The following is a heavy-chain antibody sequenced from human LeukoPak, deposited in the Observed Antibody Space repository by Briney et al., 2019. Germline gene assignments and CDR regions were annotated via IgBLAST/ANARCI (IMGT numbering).Heavy chain of an antibody. CDR1: GGSISSYY. CDR3: ARHANSDAFDI. CDR2: IYYTGST. J-gene: IGHJ3*02. V-gene: IGHV4-59*01. D-gene: IGHD4/OR15-4a*01. Sequence: SETLSLTCTVSGGSISSYYWSWLRQPPGKGLEWIGYIYYTGSTNSNPSLKSRVTISVDTSKNQFSLKLSSVTAADTAVYYCARHANSDAFDIWGQGTMVTVSS.